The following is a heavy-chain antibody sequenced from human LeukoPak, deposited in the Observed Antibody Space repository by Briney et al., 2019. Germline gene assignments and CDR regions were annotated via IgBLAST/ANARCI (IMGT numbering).Heavy chain of an antibody. CDR1: GGSISSYY. Sequence: SETLSLTCTVSGGSISSYYWSWIRQPPGKGLEWIGYFYYSGSTNYNPSLTSRVTISVDTSNNRFSLNLTSVTAADTAVYYCARRRAVAGGYFDSWGQGTLVTVSS. D-gene: IGHD6-19*01. J-gene: IGHJ4*02. V-gene: IGHV4-59*08. CDR3: ARRRAVAGGYFDS. CDR2: FYYSGST.